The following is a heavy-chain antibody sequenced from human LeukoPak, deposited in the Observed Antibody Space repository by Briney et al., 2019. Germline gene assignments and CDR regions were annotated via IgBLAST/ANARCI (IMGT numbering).Heavy chain of an antibody. D-gene: IGHD6-19*01. Sequence: GQSLRLSCAASGFTFSNYGMYWVRQPPGKGLEWVAFIRDDGSNKYYADSVKGRFTISRDNSKNTLYLQMNSLRAEDTAVYYCAKGYSGWSTDYWGQGTLVTVSS. CDR2: IRDDGSNK. J-gene: IGHJ4*02. V-gene: IGHV3-30*02. CDR3: AKGYSGWSTDY. CDR1: GFTFSNYG.